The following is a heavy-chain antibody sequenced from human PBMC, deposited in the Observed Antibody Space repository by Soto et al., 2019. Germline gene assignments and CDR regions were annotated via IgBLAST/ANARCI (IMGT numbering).Heavy chain of an antibody. V-gene: IGHV4-59*01. Sequence: QVQLQESGPGLVKPSETLSLTCTVSGGSISSYYWNWIRQPPGKGLEWIGYIYYSGSTNYNPSLRGRVTISVATSKNQFSLKLSSVTAADTAVYYCARAGYYYDSRGYPEIDYWGQGTLVTVSS. CDR3: ARAGYYYDSRGYPEIDY. J-gene: IGHJ4*02. CDR1: GGSISSYY. D-gene: IGHD3-22*01. CDR2: IYYSGST.